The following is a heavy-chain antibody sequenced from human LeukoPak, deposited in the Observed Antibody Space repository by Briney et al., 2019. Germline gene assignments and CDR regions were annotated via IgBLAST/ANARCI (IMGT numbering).Heavy chain of an antibody. CDR1: GFTFSSYA. V-gene: IGHV3-23*01. J-gene: IGHJ6*02. CDR3: AKVRTYFYHGLDV. D-gene: IGHD1-14*01. Sequence: GGPLRLSCAASGFTFSSYAMSWVRQAPRKGLEWVSAISGSGGSTYYADSVKGRFTISRDNSKNTLFLQVNSLRAEDTAVYYCAKVRTYFYHGLDVWGQGTTVTVSS. CDR2: ISGSGGST.